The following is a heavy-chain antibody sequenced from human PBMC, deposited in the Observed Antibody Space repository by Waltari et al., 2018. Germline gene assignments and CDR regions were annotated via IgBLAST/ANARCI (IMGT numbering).Heavy chain of an antibody. CDR3: AREVVLDF. CDR1: GYSFTGYS. CDR2: INPNSGVT. D-gene: IGHD2-15*01. V-gene: IGHV1-2*06. J-gene: IGHJ4*02. Sequence: QVQLVQSGAEVKKPGASVKVSCKASGYSFTGYSMHWVRQAPGQGLEWVVRINPNSGVTDYAQKFQGRVSMTRDTSISTAYMEVNRLTSDDTAVYYCAREVVLDFWGQGTLVTVSS.